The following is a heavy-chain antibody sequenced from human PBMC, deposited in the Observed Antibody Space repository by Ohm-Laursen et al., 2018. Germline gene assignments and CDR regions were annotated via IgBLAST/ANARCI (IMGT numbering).Heavy chain of an antibody. CDR1: GASISSEY. V-gene: IGHV4-59*01. Sequence: TLSLTCTVSGASISSEYWTWIRQPPGKGLEWIGYIYYRGTTNYNPSLKSRVTISVDTSKNQFSLKVTSVTAADTAVYYCARSLSGYTYYFEDWGQGSLVTVSS. D-gene: IGHD5-18*01. CDR2: IYYRGTT. CDR3: ARSLSGYTYYFED. J-gene: IGHJ4*02.